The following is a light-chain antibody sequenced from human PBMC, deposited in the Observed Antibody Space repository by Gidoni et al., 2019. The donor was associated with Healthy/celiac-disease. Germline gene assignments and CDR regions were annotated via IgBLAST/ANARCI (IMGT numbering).Light chain of an antibody. Sequence: EIVMTQSPATLSVSPGERATLSCRASQSVSSNLAWYPQKPGQAPRLRIYGASTRATGIPARFSGSGSGTEFTLTISSLQSEDFAVYYCQQYNNWPPMTFGQGTKVEIK. CDR2: GAS. CDR3: QQYNNWPPMT. CDR1: QSVSSN. J-gene: IGKJ1*01. V-gene: IGKV3-15*01.